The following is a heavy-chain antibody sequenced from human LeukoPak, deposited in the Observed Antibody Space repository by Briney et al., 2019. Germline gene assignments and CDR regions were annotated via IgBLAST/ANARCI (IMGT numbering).Heavy chain of an antibody. CDR3: AKDLDYYGSGSYHSVFDY. D-gene: IGHD3-10*01. CDR1: GFTFSSYG. CDR2: ISYDGSNK. V-gene: IGHV3-30*18. J-gene: IGHJ4*02. Sequence: GGSLRLSCAASGFTFSSYGMHWVRQAPGKGLEWVAVISYDGSNKYYADSVKGRFTISRDNSKNTLYLQMNSLRAEDTAVYYCAKDLDYYGSGSYHSVFDYWGQGTLVTVSS.